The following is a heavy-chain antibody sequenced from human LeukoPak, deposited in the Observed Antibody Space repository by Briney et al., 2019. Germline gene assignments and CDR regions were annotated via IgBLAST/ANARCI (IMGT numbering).Heavy chain of an antibody. Sequence: GGSLRLSCAASGFTFSSYAMSWVRQAPGKGLEWVSGIGGSGGSTDYADSLRGRFTISRDNSKNTLYLQMNSLRAEDTAVYYCAKTPVRRFPLYFDYWGQGTLVTVSS. CDR3: AKTPVRRFPLYFDY. V-gene: IGHV3-23*01. CDR2: IGGSGGST. J-gene: IGHJ4*02. CDR1: GFTFSSYA. D-gene: IGHD3-3*01.